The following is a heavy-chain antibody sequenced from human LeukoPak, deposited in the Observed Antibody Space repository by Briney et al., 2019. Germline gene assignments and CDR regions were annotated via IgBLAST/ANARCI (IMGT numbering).Heavy chain of an antibody. D-gene: IGHD3-10*01. CDR2: INAGNGNT. CDR1: GYTFTSYA. CDR3: ARSKGSGSYFYYYYGMDV. Sequence: GASVKVSCKASGYTFTSYAMHWVRQAPGQRLEWMGCINAGNGNTKYSQKFQGRVTITRDTSASTAYMELSSLRSEDTAVYYCARSKGSGSYFYYYYGMDVWGQGTTVTVSS. J-gene: IGHJ6*02. V-gene: IGHV1-3*01.